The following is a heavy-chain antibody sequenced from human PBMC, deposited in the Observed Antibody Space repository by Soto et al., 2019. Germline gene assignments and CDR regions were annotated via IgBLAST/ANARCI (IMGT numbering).Heavy chain of an antibody. CDR3: AREIVTAGGNNYFDP. V-gene: IGHV4-4*02. CDR2: VYHTGDT. J-gene: IGHJ5*02. CDR1: GGTVASSHW. D-gene: IGHD2-21*02. Sequence: SETLSLTCGVSGGTVASSHWCSWVGQSPGRGLEWIGNVYHTGDTNFNPSLQSRVTFSVDKSNNQFSLRLTSVTAADTAVYFCAREIVTAGGNNYFDPWGPGTLVTVSS.